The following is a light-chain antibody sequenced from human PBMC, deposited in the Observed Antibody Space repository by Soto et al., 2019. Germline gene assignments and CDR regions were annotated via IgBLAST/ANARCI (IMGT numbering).Light chain of an antibody. Sequence: GVSNRFSGSKSGNTASLTISGLQAEDEADYYCSSYTTTITVFSGGTKVTVL. J-gene: IGLJ3*02. V-gene: IGLV2-14*01. CDR3: SSYTTTITV.